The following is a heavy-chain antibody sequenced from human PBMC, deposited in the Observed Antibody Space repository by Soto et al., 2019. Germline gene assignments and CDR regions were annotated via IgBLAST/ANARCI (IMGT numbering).Heavy chain of an antibody. CDR3: ARESEDLTSNFDY. CDR2: ISSTTNYI. Sequence: PGGSLRLSCAASGFTFTRFSMNWVRQAPGKGLEWVSSISSTTNYIYYGDSMKGRFTISRDNAKNSLYLEMNSLRAEDTAVYYCARESEDLTSNFDYWGQGTLVTVSS. J-gene: IGHJ4*02. V-gene: IGHV3-21*06. CDR1: GFTFTRFS.